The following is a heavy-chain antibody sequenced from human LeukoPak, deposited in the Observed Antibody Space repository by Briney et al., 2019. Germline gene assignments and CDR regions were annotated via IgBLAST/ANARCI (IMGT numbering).Heavy chain of an antibody. Sequence: SETLSLTCAVYGGSFSGYYWSWIRQPPGKGLEWIGEINHSGSTNYNPSLKSRVTISVDTSKNQFSLKLSSVTAADTAVYYCARAGPTYYYDSSGYSSFDYWGQGTLVTVSS. CDR2: INHSGST. CDR1: GGSFSGYY. CDR3: ARAGPTYYYDSSGYSSFDY. V-gene: IGHV4-34*01. D-gene: IGHD3-22*01. J-gene: IGHJ4*02.